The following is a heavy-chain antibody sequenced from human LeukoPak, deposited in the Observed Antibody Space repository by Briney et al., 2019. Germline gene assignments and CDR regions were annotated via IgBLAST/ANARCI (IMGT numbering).Heavy chain of an antibody. CDR3: ARDRSNYYGAYFDY. J-gene: IGHJ4*02. V-gene: IGHV3-21*01. CDR1: GFTFSSYS. Sequence: KPGGSLRLSCAASGFTFSSYSMNWVRQAPGKGLEWVSSISSSSSYIYYADSVKGRFNISRDKAKNSLYLQMNSLRAEDTAVYYCARDRSNYYGAYFDYWGQGTLVTVSS. D-gene: IGHD4-11*01. CDR2: ISSSSSYI.